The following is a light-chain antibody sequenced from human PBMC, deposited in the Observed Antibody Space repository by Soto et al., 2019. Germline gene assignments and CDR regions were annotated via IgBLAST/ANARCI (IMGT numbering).Light chain of an antibody. CDR1: QSVSSSY. Sequence: DIVLTQSPGPLSLSPGERATLSCRASQSVSSSYLAWYQQKPGQAPRLLIYGASSRATGIPDRFSGSGSGTDCTLTINRLEPEDVALYYCQQYGSSPPTLGQGTKVDI. V-gene: IGKV3-20*01. J-gene: IGKJ1*01. CDR3: QQYGSSPPT. CDR2: GAS.